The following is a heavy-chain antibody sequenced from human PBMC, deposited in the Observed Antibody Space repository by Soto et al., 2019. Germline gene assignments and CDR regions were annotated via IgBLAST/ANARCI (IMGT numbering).Heavy chain of an antibody. CDR2: ISAYNGNT. V-gene: IGHV1-18*04. CDR1: GYTFTSYG. J-gene: IGHJ3*02. D-gene: IGHD3-22*01. Sequence: ASVKVSCKASGYTFTSYGISWVRQAPGQGLEWMGWISAYNGNTNYAQKLQGRVTMTTDTSTSTAYMELRSLGSDDTAVYYCARTRGYYDSSGSGAFDIWGQGTMVTVS. CDR3: ARTRGYYDSSGSGAFDI.